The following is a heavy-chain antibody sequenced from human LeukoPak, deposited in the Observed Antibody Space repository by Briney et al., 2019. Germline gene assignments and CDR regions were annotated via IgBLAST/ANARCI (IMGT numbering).Heavy chain of an antibody. CDR3: AKLSFGTISPDDDAFDI. CDR2: ISGSGGST. J-gene: IGHJ3*02. CDR1: GFTFSSYA. Sequence: GGSLRLSCAASGFTFSSYAMSWVRQAPGKGLECVSAISGSGGSTYHADSVKGRFTISRDNSKNTLYLQMNSLRAEDTAVYYCAKLSFGTISPDDDAFDISGQGTMVTVSS. V-gene: IGHV3-23*01. D-gene: IGHD1-1*01.